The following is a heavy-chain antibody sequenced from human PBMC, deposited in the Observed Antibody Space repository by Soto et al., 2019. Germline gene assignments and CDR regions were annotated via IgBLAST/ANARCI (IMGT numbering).Heavy chain of an antibody. CDR1: GFTFSSYG. CDR3: AKDRGRYCSGGSCYSLDY. V-gene: IGHV3-30*18. CDR2: ISYDGSNK. J-gene: IGHJ4*02. Sequence: QVQLVESGGGVVQPGRSLRLSCAASGFTFSSYGMHWVRQAPGKGLEWVAVISYDGSNKYYADSVEGRFTISRDNSKNTLYLQMNSLRAEDTAVYYCAKDRGRYCSGGSCYSLDYWGQGTLVTVSS. D-gene: IGHD2-15*01.